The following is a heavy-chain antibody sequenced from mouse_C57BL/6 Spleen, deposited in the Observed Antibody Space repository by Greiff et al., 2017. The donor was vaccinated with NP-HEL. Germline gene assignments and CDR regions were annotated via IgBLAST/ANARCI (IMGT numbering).Heavy chain of an antibody. CDR1: GYTFTDYE. Sequence: QVQLQQSGAELVRPGASVTLSCKASGYTFTDYEMHWVKQTPVHGLEWIGAIDPETGGTAYNQKFKGKAILTADKSSSTAYMELRSLTSEDSAVYYCTRRIYDGYYDDYWGQGTTLTVSS. V-gene: IGHV1-15*01. D-gene: IGHD2-3*01. CDR2: IDPETGGT. CDR3: TRRIYDGYYDDY. J-gene: IGHJ2*01.